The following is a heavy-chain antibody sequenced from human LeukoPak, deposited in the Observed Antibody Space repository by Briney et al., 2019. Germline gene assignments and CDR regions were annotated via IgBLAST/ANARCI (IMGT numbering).Heavy chain of an antibody. J-gene: IGHJ3*02. CDR3: ARVLSARSGGYDAFDM. D-gene: IGHD6-25*01. CDR1: GFTVSDNY. V-gene: IGHV3-66*01. CDR2: IYSGAST. Sequence: GGSLRLSCAASGFTVSDNYMSWVRQAPGKGLEWVSLIYSGASTYYADSVKGRFTISRENAKNSLYLQMNSLRAGDTAVYYCARVLSARSGGYDAFDMWGQGTMVTVSS.